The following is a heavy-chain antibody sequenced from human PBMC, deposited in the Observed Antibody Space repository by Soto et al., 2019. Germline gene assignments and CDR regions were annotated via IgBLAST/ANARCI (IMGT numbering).Heavy chain of an antibody. J-gene: IGHJ4*02. CDR1: GGSVTTSSYF. V-gene: IGHV4-39*02. Sequence: QLQLQESGPGLVRASETLSLTCTVSGGSVTTSSYFWAWIRQPPGVGLEWTGSGTYSGRSSYNPALKCRVAISVNTSKNHFSVKVPSVTAADTSFYYCARFRPYWRYFDSWGLGTLVTVSS. CDR2: GTYSGRS. D-gene: IGHD2-8*02. CDR3: ARFRPYWRYFDS.